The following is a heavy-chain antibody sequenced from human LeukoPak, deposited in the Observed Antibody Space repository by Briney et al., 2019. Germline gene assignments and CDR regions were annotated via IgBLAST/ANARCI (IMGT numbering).Heavy chain of an antibody. V-gene: IGHV3-48*02. CDR2: ISGSSSTI. CDR1: ALTFTSYN. Sequence: PGGSLRLSCGASALTFTSYNMNWVRQAPGKGLEWISYISGSSSTIYYADSVKGRSTISRDNAKNSLYLQMNSLRDEDTAVYYCARKAVAGTVFDYWGQGILVTVSS. J-gene: IGHJ4*02. D-gene: IGHD6-19*01. CDR3: ARKAVAGTVFDY.